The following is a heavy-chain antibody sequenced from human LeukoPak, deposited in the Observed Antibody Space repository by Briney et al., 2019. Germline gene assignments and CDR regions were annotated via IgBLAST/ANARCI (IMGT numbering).Heavy chain of an antibody. CDR3: ARGMSSLLDY. CDR1: GFTFSSYS. V-gene: IGHV3-48*01. CDR2: ISSSSSTI. D-gene: IGHD6-13*01. Sequence: GGSLRLSCAASGFTFSSYSMNWVRQAPGEGLEWVSYISSSSSTIYYADSVKGRFTISRDNAKNSLYLQMNSLRAEDTAVYYCARGMSSLLDYWGQGTLVTVSS. J-gene: IGHJ4*02.